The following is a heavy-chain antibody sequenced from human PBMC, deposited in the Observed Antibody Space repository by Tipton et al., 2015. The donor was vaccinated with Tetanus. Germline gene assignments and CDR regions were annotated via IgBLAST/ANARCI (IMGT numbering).Heavy chain of an antibody. Sequence: SLRLSCAASGLTISSYAMSWLRQAPGKGLEWVSAISGNGRSTFYADSVKGRFTISRDNAKNTLYLQMNSLRAEDTAVYYCARGLRRLFCTSASCHPNWCDPWGQGTLVTVSS. J-gene: IGHJ5*02. CDR2: ISGNGRST. V-gene: IGHV3-23*01. CDR3: ARGLRRLFCTSASCHPNWCDP. D-gene: IGHD2-2*01. CDR1: GLTISSYA.